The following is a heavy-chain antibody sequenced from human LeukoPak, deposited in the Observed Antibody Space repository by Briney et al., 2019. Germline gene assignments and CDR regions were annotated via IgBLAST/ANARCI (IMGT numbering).Heavy chain of an antibody. J-gene: IGHJ6*02. V-gene: IGHV3-30*18. CDR2: ISYDGSNK. Sequence: GGSLRLSCAASGFTFSSYAMHWVRQAPGKGLEWVAVISYDGSNKYYADSVKGRFTISRDNSKNTLYLQMNSLRAEDTAVYYCAKDRPRDYGDYSGYYYGMDVWGQGTTVTVSS. D-gene: IGHD4-17*01. CDR1: GFTFSSYA. CDR3: AKDRPRDYGDYSGYYYGMDV.